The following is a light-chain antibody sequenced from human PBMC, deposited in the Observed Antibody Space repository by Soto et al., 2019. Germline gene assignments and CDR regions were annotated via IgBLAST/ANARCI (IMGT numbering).Light chain of an antibody. V-gene: IGKV1-5*01. CDR3: QQYNTYSQT. Sequence: DIQMTQSPSTLSASVGDRVTITCRASQSISGWLAWYQQKPGKAPKLLIYDVSSLESGVPSRFSGSGSGTEFTLTIGSLQPEDFATYFCQQYNTYSQTFGQGTKVDIK. CDR2: DVS. CDR1: QSISGW. J-gene: IGKJ1*01.